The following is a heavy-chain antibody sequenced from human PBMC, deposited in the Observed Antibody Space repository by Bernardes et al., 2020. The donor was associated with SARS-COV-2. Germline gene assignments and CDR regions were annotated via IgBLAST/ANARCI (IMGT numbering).Heavy chain of an antibody. CDR3: TTPSSYDFWSGYYRDYYYYGMDV. D-gene: IGHD3-3*01. J-gene: IGHJ6*02. V-gene: IGHV3-15*01. CDR1: GFTFSNAW. Sequence: GSLRLSCAASGFTFSNAWMSWVRQAPGKGLEWVGRIKSKTDGGTTDYAAPVKGRFTISRDDSKNTLYLQMNSLKTEDTAVYYCTTPSSYDFWSGYYRDYYYYGMDVWGQGTTVTVSS. CDR2: IKSKTDGGTT.